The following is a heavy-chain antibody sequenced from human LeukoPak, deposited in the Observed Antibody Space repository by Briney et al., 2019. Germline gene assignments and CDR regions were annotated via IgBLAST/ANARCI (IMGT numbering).Heavy chain of an antibody. V-gene: IGHV3-73*01. J-gene: IGHJ4*02. Sequence: PGGSLKLSCVASGFTFSGSAIHWVRQASGKGLEWVGRVRSKADSYATAYTASMKGRFIISRDDSKNTAYLQMNSLKTEDTAVYYCVKPYYSGTSYYSGISDYWGQGTLVTVSS. CDR3: VKPYYSGTSYYSGISDY. D-gene: IGHD2-15*01. CDR2: VRSKADSYAT. CDR1: GFTFSGSA.